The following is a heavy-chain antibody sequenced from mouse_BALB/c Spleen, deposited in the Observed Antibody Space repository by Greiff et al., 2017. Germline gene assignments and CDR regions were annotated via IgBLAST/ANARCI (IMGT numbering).Heavy chain of an antibody. CDR2: IDPETGGT. Sequence: VQLKQSGAELVRPGASVTLSCKASGYTFTDYEMHWVKQTPVHGLEWIGAIDPETGGTAYNQKFKGKATLTADKSSSTAYMELRSLTSEDSAVYYCTRERWLAYWGQGTLVTVSA. CDR1: GYTFTDYE. V-gene: IGHV1-15*01. J-gene: IGHJ3*01. CDR3: TRERWLAY.